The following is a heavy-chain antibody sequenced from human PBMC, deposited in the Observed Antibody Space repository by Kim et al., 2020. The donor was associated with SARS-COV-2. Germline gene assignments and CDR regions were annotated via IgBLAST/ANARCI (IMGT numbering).Heavy chain of an antibody. Sequence: SETLSLTCTVSGGSVSSGSYYWSWIRQPPGKGLEWIGYIYYSGSTNYNPSLKSRVTISVDTSKNQFSLKLSSVTAADTAVYYCARAYDFWSGPGAFDIWGQGTMVTVSS. J-gene: IGHJ3*02. CDR1: GGSVSSGSYY. CDR2: IYYSGST. D-gene: IGHD3-3*01. CDR3: ARAYDFWSGPGAFDI. V-gene: IGHV4-61*01.